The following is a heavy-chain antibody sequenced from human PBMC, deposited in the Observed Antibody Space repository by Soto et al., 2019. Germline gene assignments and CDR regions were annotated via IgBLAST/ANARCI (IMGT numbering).Heavy chain of an antibody. V-gene: IGHV3-73*01. Sequence: WGSLTLSCAASVFTFSGSAIPWVCQVSGKGLEWVGRIKAKTHSSTTAYAASVKGRFTISRDDSKNTAYLQMNSLKTEDTAMYYCSRDNCSSDTCYSVYEFWGQGALVTGTS. CDR2: IKAKTHSSTT. CDR1: VFTFSGSA. D-gene: IGHD2-2*02. CDR3: SRDNCSSDTCYSVYEF. J-gene: IGHJ4*02.